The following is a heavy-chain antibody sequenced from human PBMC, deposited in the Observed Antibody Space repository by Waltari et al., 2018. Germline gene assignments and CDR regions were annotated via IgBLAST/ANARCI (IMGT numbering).Heavy chain of an antibody. CDR1: GFTFSSYS. J-gene: IGHJ5*02. CDR2: ISSSSSYI. D-gene: IGHD3-22*01. Sequence: EVQLVESGGGLVKPGGSLRLSCAASGFTFSSYSMNWVRQAPGKGLEWVSSISSSSSYIYYADSVKGRFTISGDNAKNSLYLQMNSLRAEDTAVYYCARDPDYEISAGWFDPWGQGTLVTVSS. V-gene: IGHV3-21*01. CDR3: ARDPDYEISAGWFDP.